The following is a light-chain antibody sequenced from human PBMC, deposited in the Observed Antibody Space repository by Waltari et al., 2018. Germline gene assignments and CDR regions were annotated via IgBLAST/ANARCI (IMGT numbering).Light chain of an antibody. V-gene: IGLV10-54*04. CDR3: SAWDSNLREYV. CDR1: SNHLGNQG. J-gene: IGLJ1*01. CDR2: RNN. Sequence: QAGLTQPPSVSKGLRQTATRNCTGNSNHLGNQGAAWLQQHQGQPPRLLSYRNNNRPSGISERFSASRSGNTASLTITGLQPEDEADYYCSAWDSNLREYVFGTGTKVTVL.